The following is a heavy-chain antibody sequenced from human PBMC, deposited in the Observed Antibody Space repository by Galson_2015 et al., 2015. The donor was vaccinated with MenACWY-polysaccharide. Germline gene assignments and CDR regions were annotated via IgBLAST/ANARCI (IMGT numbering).Heavy chain of an antibody. CDR3: AKDSTDFWSVRGRFDH. Sequence: SLRLSCAASGFTFTSYAMSWVRQAPGKGLEWVSAIRSSGTNTYYADSVKGRFTISRDNSKNTLYLQMNSLRAEDTAVYYCAKDSTDFWSVRGRFDHWGQGTLVTVSS. CDR1: GFTFTSYA. V-gene: IGHV3-23*01. D-gene: IGHD3-3*01. J-gene: IGHJ5*02. CDR2: IRSSGTNT.